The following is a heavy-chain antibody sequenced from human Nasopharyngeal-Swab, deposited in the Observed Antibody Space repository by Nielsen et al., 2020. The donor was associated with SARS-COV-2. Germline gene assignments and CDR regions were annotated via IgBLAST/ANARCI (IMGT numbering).Heavy chain of an antibody. CDR1: GGSFSGYY. CDR3: ARGESYDYVWEK. V-gene: IGHV4-34*01. J-gene: IGHJ4*02. CDR2: INHSGGT. Sequence: SETLSLTCTVSGGSFSGYYWSWIRQPPGKGLEWIGEINHSGGTNYNPSLKSRVTISVDTSKNQFSLKLSSVTAADTAVYYCARGESYDYVWEKWGQGTLVTVSS. D-gene: IGHD3-16*01.